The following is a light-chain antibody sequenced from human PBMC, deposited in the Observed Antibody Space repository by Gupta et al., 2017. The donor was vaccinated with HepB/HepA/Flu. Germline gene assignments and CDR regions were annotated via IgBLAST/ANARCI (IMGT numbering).Light chain of an antibody. CDR1: QGVGSQ. J-gene: IGKJ5*01. Sequence: EIVLTQSPAILSLSPGERATLSCRASQGVGSQLAWYQQKHGQAPSLLIYDASNRAIGIPARFSGSGFVTEFTLTISSRVPEDFAVYYCQQRSAWLRTFGQGTRMEIK. CDR2: DAS. CDR3: QQRSAWLRT. V-gene: IGKV3-11*01.